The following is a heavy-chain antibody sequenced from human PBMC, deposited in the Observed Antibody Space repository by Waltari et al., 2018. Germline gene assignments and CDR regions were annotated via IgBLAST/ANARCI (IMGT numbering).Heavy chain of an antibody. CDR1: GYTFIDHY. J-gene: IGHJ4*02. V-gene: IGHV1-2*02. CDR3: ARGPPVGAGFNPDLDV. Sequence: QVQLVQSGAEMKKPGASMRVSCNASGYTFIDHYVHWVRQSPGQGLEWMGWINPNSGGANFALRFQGRISMARDVSTNLAYMELRRLTSSDTAIYYCARGPPVGAGFNPDLDVWGQGTLVTVSS. D-gene: IGHD1-26*01. CDR2: INPNSGGA.